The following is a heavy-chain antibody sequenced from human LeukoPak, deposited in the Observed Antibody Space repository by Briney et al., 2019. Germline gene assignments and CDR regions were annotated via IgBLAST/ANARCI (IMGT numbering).Heavy chain of an antibody. CDR1: GGSFSGYY. V-gene: IGHV4-34*01. Sequence: SETLSLTCAVYGGSFSGYYWSWIRQPPGKGLEWIGEINHSGSTNYNPSLKSRVTVSVDTSKNQFSLKLSSVTAADTAVYYCAIKGVATISPFDYWGQGTLVTVSS. D-gene: IGHD5-12*01. J-gene: IGHJ4*02. CDR2: INHSGST. CDR3: AIKGVATISPFDY.